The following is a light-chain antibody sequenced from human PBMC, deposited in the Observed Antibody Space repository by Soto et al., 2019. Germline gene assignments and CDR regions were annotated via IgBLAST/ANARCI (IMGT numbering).Light chain of an antibody. J-gene: IGKJ1*01. Sequence: EIVLTQSPGTLSLSPGEGATLSCRASQSVSSSYLAWYQQKPGQAPRLLIYGASSRATGIPDRFSGSGSGTDFTLTISRLEPEDFAVYYCQQYSNSPRTFGHGTKVQIK. CDR1: QSVSSSY. CDR3: QQYSNSPRT. V-gene: IGKV3-20*01. CDR2: GAS.